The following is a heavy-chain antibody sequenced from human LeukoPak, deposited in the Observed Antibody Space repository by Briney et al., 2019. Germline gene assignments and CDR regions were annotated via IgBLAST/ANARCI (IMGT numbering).Heavy chain of an antibody. Sequence: SETLSLTCTVSGGSISSGSYYWSWIRQPAGKGLEWIGRIYTSGSTNYNPSLKSRVTISVDTSKNQFSLKLSSVTAADTAVYYCAREEGRIAAAADQTFFDYWGQGTLVTVSS. CDR3: AREEGRIAAAADQTFFDY. CDR2: IYTSGST. V-gene: IGHV4-61*02. D-gene: IGHD6-13*01. J-gene: IGHJ4*02. CDR1: GGSISSGSYY.